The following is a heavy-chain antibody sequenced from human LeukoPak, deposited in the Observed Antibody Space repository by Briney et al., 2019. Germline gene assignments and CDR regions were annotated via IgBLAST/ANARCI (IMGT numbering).Heavy chain of an antibody. CDR3: ARDYYYGSGSYYNVYNWFNP. D-gene: IGHD3-10*01. J-gene: IGHJ5*02. CDR2: IYTSGST. CDR1: GGSISSYY. V-gene: IGHV4-4*07. Sequence: SETLSLTCTVSGGSISSYYWSWIRQPAGKGLEWIGRIYTSGSTNYNPSLKSRVTMSVDTSKNQFSLKLSSVTAADMAVYYCARDYYYGSGSYYNVYNWFNPWGQGTLVTVSS.